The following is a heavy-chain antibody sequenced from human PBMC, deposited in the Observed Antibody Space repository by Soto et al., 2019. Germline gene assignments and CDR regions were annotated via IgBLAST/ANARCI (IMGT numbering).Heavy chain of an antibody. CDR3: ARARGGSSWAPYYYYYMDV. Sequence: GGSLRLSCAASGFTFSDYYMSWIRQAPGKGLEWVSYISSSGSTIYYADSVKGRFTISRDNAKNSLYLQMNSLRAEDTAVYYCARARGGSSWAPYYYYYMDVWGKGTTVTVSS. CDR1: GFTFSDYY. V-gene: IGHV3-11*01. D-gene: IGHD6-13*01. CDR2: ISSSGSTI. J-gene: IGHJ6*03.